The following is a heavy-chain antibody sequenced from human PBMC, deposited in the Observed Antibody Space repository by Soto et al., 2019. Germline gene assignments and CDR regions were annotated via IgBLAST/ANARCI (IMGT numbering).Heavy chain of an antibody. CDR2: ILPVLDTT. D-gene: IGHD3-10*01. V-gene: IGHV1-69*04. CDR1: GVSFMIYA. J-gene: IGHJ1*01. CDR3: TRGLNGSYVLD. Sequence: SVKVSCKASGVSFMIYAITWVRQAPGHGLEWMGTILPVLDTTIYAQRFQGRLTITADKCTTTAYMELSSLRSDDTAIYYCTRGLNGSYVLDWG.